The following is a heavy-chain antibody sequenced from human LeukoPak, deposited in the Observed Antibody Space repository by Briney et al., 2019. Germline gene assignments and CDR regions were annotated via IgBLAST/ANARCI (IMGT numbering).Heavy chain of an antibody. D-gene: IGHD6-19*01. V-gene: IGHV4-39*01. CDR2: IYYSGCT. CDR3: AINSGWENYYYYYYMDV. Sequence: PSETLSLTCTVSGDSISSSSYYWGWIRQPPGKGLEWIGSIYYSGCTYYNPSLKSRVTISVDTSRNQFSLNLSSVTAADTAVYYCAINSGWENYYYYYYMDVWGKGTTVTVSS. CDR1: GDSISSSSYY. J-gene: IGHJ6*03.